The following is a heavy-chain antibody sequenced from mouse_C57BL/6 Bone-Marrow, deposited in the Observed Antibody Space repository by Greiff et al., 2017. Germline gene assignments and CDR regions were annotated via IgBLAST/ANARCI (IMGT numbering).Heavy chain of an antibody. J-gene: IGHJ1*03. Sequence: VQLQQPGAELVKPGASVKMSCKASGYTFTSYWITWVKQRPGQGLEWIGDIYPGSGSTNYNEKFKSKATLTVDTSSSTAYMQLSSLTSEDSAGYYCAREGIYYDYHWYFDVWGTGTTVTVSS. V-gene: IGHV1-55*01. CDR1: GYTFTSYW. CDR3: AREGIYYDYHWYFDV. CDR2: IYPGSGST. D-gene: IGHD2-4*01.